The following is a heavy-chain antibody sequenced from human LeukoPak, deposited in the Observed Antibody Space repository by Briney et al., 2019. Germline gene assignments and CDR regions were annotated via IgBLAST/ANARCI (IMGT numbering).Heavy chain of an antibody. D-gene: IGHD6-13*01. CDR2: INHSGST. V-gene: IGHV4-34*01. CDR1: GGSFSGYY. CDR3: ATGIAAAGPSYFQH. J-gene: IGHJ1*01. Sequence: SETLSLTCAVYGGSFSGYYWSWTRQPPGKGLEWIGEINHSGSTNYNPSLKSRVTISVDTSKNQFSLKLSSVTAADTAVYYCATGIAAAGPSYFQHWGQGTLVTVSS.